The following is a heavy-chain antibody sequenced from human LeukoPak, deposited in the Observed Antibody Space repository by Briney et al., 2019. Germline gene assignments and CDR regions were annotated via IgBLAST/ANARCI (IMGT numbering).Heavy chain of an antibody. CDR1: RFTFCSYA. CDR2: ISVSGGST. Sequence: PGGSLLRSCAASRFTFCSYAVSWVRQPPGKGLEWVSAISVSGGSTYYADSVKGRFTISRDNSKNSLYLQMNSLRAEDTAVYYCAKGGRAHYQAPFHYRGQGTLVTVSS. D-gene: IGHD2-15*01. CDR3: AKGGRAHYQAPFHY. J-gene: IGHJ4*02. V-gene: IGHV3-23*01.